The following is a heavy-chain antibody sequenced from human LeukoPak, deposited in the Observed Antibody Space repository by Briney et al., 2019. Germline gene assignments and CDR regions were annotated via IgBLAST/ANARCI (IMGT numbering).Heavy chain of an antibody. CDR2: INSGGSST. D-gene: IGHD3-22*01. CDR1: GFTFSSYW. CDR3: TRDSDSSRYTIDY. J-gene: IGHJ4*02. Sequence: PGGSLRLSFAASGFTFSSYWMHWVRQPPGRGRVGVSRINSGGSSTSHADSVKGRFTISRDNAKNTLYLQMNSLRAEDTAVYYCTRDSDSSRYTIDYWGQGALVTVSS. V-gene: IGHV3-74*01.